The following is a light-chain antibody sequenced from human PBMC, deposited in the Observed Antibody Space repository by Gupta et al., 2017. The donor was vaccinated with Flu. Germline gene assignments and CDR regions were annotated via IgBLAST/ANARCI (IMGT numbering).Light chain of an antibody. CDR1: QSVSSY. Sequence: VLTQSPATLSLSPGERATLSCRASQSVSSYLAWYQQKPGQAPRLLIYDASNRATGIPARFSGSGSGTDFTLTISSLEPEDFAVYYCQQRSNWPLTFGGGTKVDIK. V-gene: IGKV3-11*01. CDR2: DAS. J-gene: IGKJ4*01. CDR3: QQRSNWPLT.